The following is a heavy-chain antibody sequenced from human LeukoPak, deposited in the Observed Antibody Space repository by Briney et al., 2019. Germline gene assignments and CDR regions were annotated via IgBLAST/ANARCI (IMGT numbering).Heavy chain of an antibody. Sequence: GASVKVSCKVSGYTFTDYYMHWVQQAPGKGLEWMGRVDPEDGETIYAEKFRGRVTVTADTSTDTPYMELSSLRSEDTAVYYCATDLDRGMRFDPWGQGTLVTVSS. CDR2: VDPEDGET. CDR3: ATDLDRGMRFDP. J-gene: IGHJ5*02. CDR1: GYTFTDYY. V-gene: IGHV1-69-2*01.